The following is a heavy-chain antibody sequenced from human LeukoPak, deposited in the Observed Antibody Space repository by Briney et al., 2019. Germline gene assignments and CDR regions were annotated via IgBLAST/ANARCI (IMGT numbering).Heavy chain of an antibody. D-gene: IGHD5-12*01. CDR3: ARTEGGGYVFAY. CDR1: GGSVSSYY. CDR2: IYYSGST. J-gene: IGHJ4*02. V-gene: IGHV4-59*02. Sequence: PSETLSLTCTVSGGSVSSYYWSWIRQPPGKGLDWIGYIYYSGSTNYNPSLKSRVTISVDTSKNQFSLKLSSVTAADTAVYYCARTEGGGYVFAYWGQGTLVTVSS.